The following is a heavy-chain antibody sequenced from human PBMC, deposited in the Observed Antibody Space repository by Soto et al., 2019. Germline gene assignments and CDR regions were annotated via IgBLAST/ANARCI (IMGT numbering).Heavy chain of an antibody. CDR3: ATSFGSGSRAFDY. CDR1: GDTFNFYT. CDR2: FNPILSFS. J-gene: IGHJ4*02. D-gene: IGHD3-10*01. V-gene: IGHV1-69*02. Sequence: QVQLVQSGAEVKKPGSSVKVSCKASGDTFNFYTINWVRQAPGLGLEWMGRFNPILSFSNSALKFQGRVTLTADEATSTAYMVLSGLRSEDTAIYYCATSFGSGSRAFDYWGQGALVTVSS.